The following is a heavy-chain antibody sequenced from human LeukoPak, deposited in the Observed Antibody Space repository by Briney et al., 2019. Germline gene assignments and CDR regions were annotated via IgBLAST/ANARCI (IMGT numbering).Heavy chain of an antibody. CDR3: ARVDGGYNIYYFDY. CDR2: ICSGGST. V-gene: IGHV3-53*01. D-gene: IGHD5-24*01. J-gene: IGHJ4*02. Sequence: AGGSLRLSCAASGFTVSSNYMSWVRQAPGKGLEWVSVICSGGSTYYADSVKGRFTISRDNAKNSLYLQMNSLRAEDTAVYYCARVDGGYNIYYFDYWGQGTLVTVSS. CDR1: GFTVSSNY.